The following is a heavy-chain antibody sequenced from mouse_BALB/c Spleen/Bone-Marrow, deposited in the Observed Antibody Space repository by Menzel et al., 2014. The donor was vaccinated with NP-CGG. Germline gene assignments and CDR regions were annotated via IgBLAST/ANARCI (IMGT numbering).Heavy chain of an antibody. D-gene: IGHD2-14*01. CDR3: ARGDDRYDETMDY. CDR2: ISLYSGNT. CDR1: GYTFTDYG. V-gene: IGHV1-67*01. Sequence: QVQLQQPGPELVRPGVSVKISCKGSGYTFTDYGMHWVKQSHAKSLEWIGLISLYSGNTNYNQKLKDKATLTVDKSSSTASMELARLTSADSAIYYCARGDDRYDETMDYWSQGTSVTVTS. J-gene: IGHJ4*01.